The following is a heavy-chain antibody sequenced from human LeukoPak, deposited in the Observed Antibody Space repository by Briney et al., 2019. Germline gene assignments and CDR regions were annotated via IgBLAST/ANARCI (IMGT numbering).Heavy chain of an antibody. CDR1: GYTFTSYG. J-gene: IGHJ6*02. CDR3: ASTLYYDFWSGYLGMDYYYYGMDV. Sequence: ASVKVSCKASGYTFTSYGISWVRQAPGQGLEWMGWISAYNGNTNYAQKLQGRVTMTTDTSTSTAYMELRSLRSDDTAVYYCASTLYYDFWSGYLGMDYYYYGMDVWGQGTTVTVSS. CDR2: ISAYNGNT. D-gene: IGHD3-3*01. V-gene: IGHV1-18*01.